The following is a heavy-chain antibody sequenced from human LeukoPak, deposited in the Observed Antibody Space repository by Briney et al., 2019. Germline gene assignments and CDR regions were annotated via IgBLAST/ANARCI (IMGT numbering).Heavy chain of an antibody. V-gene: IGHV4-39*01. D-gene: IGHD2-21*02. CDR2: IYYSGST. J-gene: IGHJ4*02. CDR3: ARKRGKYCDY. Sequence: SETLSLTCTVSGGSISSSSYYWGWIRQPPGKGLEWIGSIYYSGSTYYNPSLKSRVTISVDTSKNQLSLKLSSVTAADTAVYYCARKRGKYCDYWGQGTLVTVSS. CDR1: GGSISSSSYY.